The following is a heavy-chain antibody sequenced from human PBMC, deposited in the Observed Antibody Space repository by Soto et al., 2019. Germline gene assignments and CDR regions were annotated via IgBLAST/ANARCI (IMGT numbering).Heavy chain of an antibody. CDR1: GFTFSSYG. CDR3: AIISSSSLFPYDAFDI. Sequence: GGSLRLSCAASGFTFSSYGMHWVRQAPGKGLEWVAVIWYDGSNKYYADSVKGRFTISRDNSKNTLYLQMNSLRVEDTAVYYCAIISSSSLFPYDAFDIWGQGTMVTVSS. V-gene: IGHV3-33*01. CDR2: IWYDGSNK. D-gene: IGHD6-6*01. J-gene: IGHJ3*02.